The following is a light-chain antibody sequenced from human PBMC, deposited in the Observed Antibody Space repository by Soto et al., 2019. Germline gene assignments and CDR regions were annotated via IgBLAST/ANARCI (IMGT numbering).Light chain of an antibody. CDR1: QRVSGY. Sequence: EIVLTQSPATLSLSPGNRATLSCRASQRVSGYLAWYQQKPGQAPRLLIYDASNLATAIPARFSGSGSGTDFTLTRTSLEPEDFAVYYCQQRSNWPSTFGGGTKVEI. J-gene: IGKJ4*01. V-gene: IGKV3-11*01. CDR2: DAS. CDR3: QQRSNWPST.